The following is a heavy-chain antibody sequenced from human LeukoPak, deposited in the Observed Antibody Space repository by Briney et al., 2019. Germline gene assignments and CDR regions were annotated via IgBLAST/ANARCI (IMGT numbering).Heavy chain of an antibody. CDR1: GGSFSGYY. CDR2: INHSGST. CDR3: ARAPLVVTMIPEMPDV. Sequence: SETLSLTCAVSGGSFSGYYWSWIRQPPGKGLEWIGEINHSGSTNYNPSLKSRVTISVDTSKNQFSLKLSSVTAADTAVYYCARAPLVVTMIPEMPDVWGQGTTVTVSS. J-gene: IGHJ6*02. V-gene: IGHV4-34*01. D-gene: IGHD3-22*01.